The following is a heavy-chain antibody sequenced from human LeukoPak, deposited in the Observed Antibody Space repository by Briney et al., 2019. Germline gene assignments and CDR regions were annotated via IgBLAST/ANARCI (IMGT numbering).Heavy chain of an antibody. CDR2: ISGSGGDT. V-gene: IGHV3-23*01. CDR3: AKDLGGEGGSGFPGY. D-gene: IGHD3-10*01. CDR1: GFTFSSYA. J-gene: IGHJ4*02. Sequence: PGGSLRLSCATSGFTFSSYAMSWVRQAPGKGLEWVSAISGSGGDTYYTDSVKGRFTISRDNSKITLYLQMNSLRVEDTAVYYCAKDLGGEGGSGFPGYWGQGTLVTVSS.